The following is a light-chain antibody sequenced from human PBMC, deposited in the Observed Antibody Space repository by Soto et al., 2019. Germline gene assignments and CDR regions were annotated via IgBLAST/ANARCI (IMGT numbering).Light chain of an antibody. Sequence: EIVMTQSPATLSVSPGERATLSCRASQSVSSNLAWYQQKPGQAPRLLIYGASTRATGIPARFRGSGSGTEFPLPISSLQSEDFALYYCQQYNHWPPGTFGQGTKVEIK. CDR1: QSVSSN. CDR3: QQYNHWPPGT. J-gene: IGKJ1*01. V-gene: IGKV3-15*01. CDR2: GAS.